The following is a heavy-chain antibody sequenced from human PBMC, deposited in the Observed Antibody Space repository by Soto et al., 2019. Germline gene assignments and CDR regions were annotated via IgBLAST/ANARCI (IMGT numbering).Heavy chain of an antibody. CDR3: TTPYDFWSGYYSPGGPYDAFDI. CDR1: GFTFSNAW. V-gene: IGHV3-15*01. J-gene: IGHJ3*02. CDR2: IKSKTDGGTT. Sequence: PGGSLRLPCAASGFTFSNAWMSWVRQAPGKGLEWGGRIKSKTDGGTTDYAAPVKGRFTISRDDSKNTLYLQMNSLKTEDTAVYYCTTPYDFWSGYYSPGGPYDAFDIWGQGTMVTVSS. D-gene: IGHD3-3*01.